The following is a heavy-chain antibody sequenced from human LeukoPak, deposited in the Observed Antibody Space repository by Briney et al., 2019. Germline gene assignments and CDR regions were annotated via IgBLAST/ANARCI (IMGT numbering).Heavy chain of an antibody. CDR2: VSSSSTYI. V-gene: IGHV3-21*01. J-gene: IGHJ6*02. CDR3: VRSSDHYGLDV. CDR1: GFIFNIYA. Sequence: PGGSLRLSCAASGFIFNIYAMSWVRQAPGKGLEWASSVSSSSTYIYYAASLKGRFTISRDNAKNSLYLQMNSLGAEDTAVYYCVRSSDHYGLDVWGQGTTVTVSS. D-gene: IGHD6-6*01.